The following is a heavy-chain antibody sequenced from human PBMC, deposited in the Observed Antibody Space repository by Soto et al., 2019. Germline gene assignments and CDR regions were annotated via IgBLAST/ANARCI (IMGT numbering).Heavy chain of an antibody. Sequence: ASVKVSCKASGYTFTTYGISWVRQAPGQGLEWMGWISSYNGRTNFAPNLQGRVTMTTDTSTSTTYMELRSLRSDDTAVYYCARDYFDVRGLYYNFFDFGGKGKMVPVS. D-gene: IGHD3-9*01. CDR3: ARDYFDVRGLYYNFFDF. CDR2: ISSYNGRT. V-gene: IGHV1-18*01. J-gene: IGHJ3*01. CDR1: GYTFTTYG.